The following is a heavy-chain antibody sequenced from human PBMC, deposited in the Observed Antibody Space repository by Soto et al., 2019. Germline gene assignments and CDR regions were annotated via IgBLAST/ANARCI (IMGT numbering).Heavy chain of an antibody. Sequence: PSDTLSLTCTVSGGTISSWYWSWIRQPPGKGLEWIGYMYNTGSTVYNPSFKSRVTISVDTSKNQFSLKLNSVTAADTAVYYCARDLKEYCSDGKCNWFDPWGQGTLVTVSS. CDR2: MYNTGST. CDR3: ARDLKEYCSDGKCNWFDP. J-gene: IGHJ5*02. V-gene: IGHV4-59*01. CDR1: GGTISSWY. D-gene: IGHD2-15*01.